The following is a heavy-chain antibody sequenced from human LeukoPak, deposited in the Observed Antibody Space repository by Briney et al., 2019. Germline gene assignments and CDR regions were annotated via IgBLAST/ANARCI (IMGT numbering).Heavy chain of an antibody. CDR1: GFTFSGSA. D-gene: IGHD6-13*01. V-gene: IGHV3-73*01. CDR3: TSSRIAAAEYYYYYYMDV. J-gene: IGHJ6*03. CDR2: IRSKANSYAT. Sequence: GESLRLSCAASGFTFSGSAMHWVRQASGKGLEWVGRIRSKANSYATAYAASVKGRFTISRDDSKNTAYLQMNSLKTEDTAVYYCTSSRIAAAEYYYYYYMDVWGKGTTVTVSS.